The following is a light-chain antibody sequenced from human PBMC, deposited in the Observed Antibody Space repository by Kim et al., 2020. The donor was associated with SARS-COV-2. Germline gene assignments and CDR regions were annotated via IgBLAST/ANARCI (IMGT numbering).Light chain of an antibody. J-gene: IGKJ5*01. CDR2: GAS. CDR3: VQHNTYPIT. Sequence: DKVTNNGRARKVIRNELGWYQQNTGRAPKRLIYGASSLQSGVAARCSGSGSGTEFTLTISSVQPEDCATYFGVQHNTYPITFGQGTRLEIK. CDR1: KVIRNE. V-gene: IGKV1-17*01.